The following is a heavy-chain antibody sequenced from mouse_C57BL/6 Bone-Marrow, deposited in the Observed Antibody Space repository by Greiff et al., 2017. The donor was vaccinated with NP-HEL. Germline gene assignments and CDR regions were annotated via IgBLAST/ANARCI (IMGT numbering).Heavy chain of an antibody. CDR1: GYTFTSYW. V-gene: IGHV1-50*01. J-gene: IGHJ2*01. CDR3: ARSYYYGSSY. CDR2: IDPSDSYT. D-gene: IGHD1-1*01. Sequence: VQLQQPGAELVKPGASVKLSCKASGYTFTSYWMQWVKQRPGQGLEWIGEIDPSDSYTNYNQKFKGKATLTVDTSSSTAYMQLSSLTSEDSAVYYCARSYYYGSSYWGQGTTLTVSS.